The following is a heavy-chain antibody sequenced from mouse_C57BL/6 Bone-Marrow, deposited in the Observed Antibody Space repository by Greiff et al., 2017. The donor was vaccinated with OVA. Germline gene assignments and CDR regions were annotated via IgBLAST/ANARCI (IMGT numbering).Heavy chain of an antibody. Sequence: VQRVESGAELVKPGASVKMSCKASGYTFTSYWITWVKQRPGQGLEWIGDIYPGSGSTNYNEKFKSKATLNVDTSSSTAYMQLSSLTSEDSAVYYCARHYSKRYFDVWGTGTTVTVSS. D-gene: IGHD2-5*01. CDR1: GYTFTSYW. CDR3: ARHYSKRYFDV. V-gene: IGHV1-55*01. J-gene: IGHJ1*03. CDR2: IYPGSGST.